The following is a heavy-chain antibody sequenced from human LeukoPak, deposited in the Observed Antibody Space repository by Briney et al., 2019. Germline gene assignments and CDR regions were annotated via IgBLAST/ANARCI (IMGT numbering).Heavy chain of an antibody. Sequence: SETLSLTCAVYGGSFSGYYWSWIRQPPGKGLEWIGEINHSGSTNYNPSLKSRVTISVDTSKNQFSLQLSSVTAADTAVYYCARRVFRKRIAAAGTSYYFDYWGQGTLVTVSS. J-gene: IGHJ4*02. CDR3: ARRVFRKRIAAAGTSYYFDY. CDR1: GGSFSGYY. V-gene: IGHV4-34*01. D-gene: IGHD6-13*01. CDR2: INHSGST.